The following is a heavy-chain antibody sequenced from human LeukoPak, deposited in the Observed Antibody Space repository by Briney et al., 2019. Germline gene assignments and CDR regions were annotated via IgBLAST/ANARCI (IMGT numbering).Heavy chain of an antibody. CDR3: ARGGRWELPRPYAFDI. D-gene: IGHD1-26*01. V-gene: IGHV1-18*01. Sequence: GASVKVSCKASSYTFTSYGISWVRQATGQGLEWMGWISAYNGHTNYAQKFQGRVTMTTDTSTSTAYMELRSLRSDDTAVYYCARGGRWELPRPYAFDIWGQGTMVTVSS. CDR1: SYTFTSYG. J-gene: IGHJ3*02. CDR2: ISAYNGHT.